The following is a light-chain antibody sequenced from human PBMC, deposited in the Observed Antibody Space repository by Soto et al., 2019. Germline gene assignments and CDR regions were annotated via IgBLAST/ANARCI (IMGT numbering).Light chain of an antibody. V-gene: IGKV1-5*03. J-gene: IGKJ1*01. CDR3: QQYNTYSWT. Sequence: DIQMTQSPSTLSASVGDRVTITCRASQNIDYWLAWYQQKPGKAPKLLIYKASSLDSGVPSRFRGSGSGTEITLTISSLQPDDFATYYCQQYNTYSWTFGQGTKVDFK. CDR1: QNIDYW. CDR2: KAS.